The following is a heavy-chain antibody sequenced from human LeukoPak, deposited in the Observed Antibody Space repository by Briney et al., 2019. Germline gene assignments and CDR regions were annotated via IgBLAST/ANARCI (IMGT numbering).Heavy chain of an antibody. CDR3: ARVPNTIYYYYMDV. CDR1: GGSISRYY. Sequence: SETLSLTCTVSGGSISRYYWTWIRQPPGKGLEWIGYIYTSGSTNYNPSLKSRVTISVDTSKNQFSLKLSSVTAADTAVYYCARVPNTIYYYYMDVWGKGTTVTVSS. J-gene: IGHJ6*03. V-gene: IGHV4-4*09. CDR2: IYTSGST. D-gene: IGHD4/OR15-4a*01.